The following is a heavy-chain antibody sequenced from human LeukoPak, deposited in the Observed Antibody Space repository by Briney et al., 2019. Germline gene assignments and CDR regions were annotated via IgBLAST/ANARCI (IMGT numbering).Heavy chain of an antibody. J-gene: IGHJ3*02. D-gene: IGHD4-23*01. CDR2: IYYSGST. V-gene: IGHV4-59*01. CDR3: ARYLPRGNDAFDI. CDR1: GGSISSYY. Sequence: PSETLSLTCTVSGGSISSYYWSWIRQPPGKGLEWIGYIYYSGSTNYNPSLKSRVTISVDTSKNQFSLKLSSVTAADTAVYYCARYLPRGNDAFDIWGQGTMVTVSS.